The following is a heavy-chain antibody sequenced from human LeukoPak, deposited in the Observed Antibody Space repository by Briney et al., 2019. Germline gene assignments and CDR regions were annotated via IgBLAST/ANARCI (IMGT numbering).Heavy chain of an antibody. CDR3: ARVVGGLQPYFDY. J-gene: IGHJ4*02. CDR1: GYTFTSYG. D-gene: IGHD5-24*01. V-gene: IGHV1-18*01. CDR2: ISAYNGNT. Sequence: ASVKVSCKASGYTFTSYGISWVRQAPGQGLEWMGWISAYNGNTNYAQKLQGRVTMTTDTPTSTAYMELRSLRSEDTAVYYCARVVGGLQPYFDYWGQGTLVTISS.